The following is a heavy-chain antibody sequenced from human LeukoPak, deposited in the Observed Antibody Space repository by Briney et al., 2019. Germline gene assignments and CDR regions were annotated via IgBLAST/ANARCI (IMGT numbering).Heavy chain of an antibody. CDR2: IYYSGST. V-gene: IGHV4-39*01. D-gene: IGHD2-21*02. CDR3: ASRGGGDYLYGNYYYYMDV. CDR1: GGSISSSSYY. Sequence: SETLSLTCTVSGGSISSSSYYWGWIRQPPGKGLEWIGSIYYSGSTYYNPSLKSRVTISVDTSKNQFSLKLSSVTAADAAVYYCASRGGGDYLYGNYYYYMDVWGKGTTVTISS. J-gene: IGHJ6*03.